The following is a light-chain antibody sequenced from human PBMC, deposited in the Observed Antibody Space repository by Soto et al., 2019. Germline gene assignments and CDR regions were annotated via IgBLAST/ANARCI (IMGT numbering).Light chain of an antibody. Sequence: EFVLTPSPGTLSLSPGERATLSCRASQSVSNNLAWFQQKPGQVPRLLIYGASSRATGIPDRFSGRGSGTEFTLTISRQEPEDFAVYDCQQYGSSSWTFGPGTKVDIK. V-gene: IGKV3-20*01. CDR3: QQYGSSSWT. CDR2: GAS. CDR1: QSVSNN. J-gene: IGKJ1*01.